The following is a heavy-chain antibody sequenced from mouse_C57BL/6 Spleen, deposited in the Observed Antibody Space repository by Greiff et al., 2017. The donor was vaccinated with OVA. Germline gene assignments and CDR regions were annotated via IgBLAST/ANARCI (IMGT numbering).Heavy chain of an antibody. Sequence: VQLQQPGAELVKPGASVKMSCKASGYTFTSYWITWVKQRPGQGLEWIGDIYPGSGSTNYNEKFKSKATLTVDKSSSTAYMQLSSLTSEDSAVYYCARLLQFAYWGQGTLVTVSA. D-gene: IGHD1-1*01. CDR2: IYPGSGST. CDR1: GYTFTSYW. CDR3: ARLLQFAY. V-gene: IGHV1-55*01. J-gene: IGHJ3*01.